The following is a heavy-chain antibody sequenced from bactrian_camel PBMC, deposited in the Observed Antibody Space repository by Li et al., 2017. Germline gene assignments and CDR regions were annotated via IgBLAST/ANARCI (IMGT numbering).Heavy chain of an antibody. CDR1: EITFSSHY. J-gene: IGHJ4*01. V-gene: IGHV3S40*01. D-gene: IGHD2*01. Sequence: VQLVESGGGLVQPGGSLRLACAASEITFSSHYMSWVRQAPGKGLEWVSLISSSGGSTLYADSVKGRFTISKSDGQDRVYLQMNDLEPEDTAMYYCAATRFLVNYPLKMSQYNLWGQGTQVTVS. CDR2: ISSSGGST. CDR3: AATRFLVNYPLKMSQYNL.